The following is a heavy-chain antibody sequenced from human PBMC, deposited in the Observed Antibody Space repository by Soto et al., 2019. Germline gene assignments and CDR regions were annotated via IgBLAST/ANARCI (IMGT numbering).Heavy chain of an antibody. CDR1: VGSISSGDYY. Sequence: QVHLQESGPGLVKPSQTLSLTCTVSVGSISSGDYYWTWIRQHPGKGLEWIGYIYDSRSTYYNPSLKSRLTISVDTSKNQFSLKLSSVSAADTAVYYCARERTDATGVFGMDVWGQGTTVTVSS. CDR2: IYDSRST. CDR3: ARERTDATGVFGMDV. V-gene: IGHV4-31*03. J-gene: IGHJ6*02. D-gene: IGHD2-15*01.